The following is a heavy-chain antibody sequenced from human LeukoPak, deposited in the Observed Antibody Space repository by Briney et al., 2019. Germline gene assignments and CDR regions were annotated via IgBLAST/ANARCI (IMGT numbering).Heavy chain of an antibody. Sequence: GESLKISCKGSGYSFTNYWIGWVRQMPGRGLEWMGIIYPGDSDTRYSPSFQGQVTISADKSISTAYLQWSSLKASDTAMYYCARRGKPTPQSSSWFYFDYWGQGILVTVPS. J-gene: IGHJ4*02. CDR3: ARRGKPTPQSSSWFYFDY. V-gene: IGHV5-51*01. D-gene: IGHD6-13*01. CDR2: IYPGDSDT. CDR1: GYSFTNYW.